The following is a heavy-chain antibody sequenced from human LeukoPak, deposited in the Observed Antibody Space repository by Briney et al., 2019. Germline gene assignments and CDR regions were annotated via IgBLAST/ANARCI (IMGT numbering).Heavy chain of an antibody. D-gene: IGHD3-22*01. CDR2: IGGSGGST. J-gene: IGHJ4*02. CDR3: AKAGVVVHYYFDY. V-gene: IGHV3-23*01. CDR1: GFTFSSYA. Sequence: GGSPRLSCAASGFTFSSYAMSWVRQAPGKGLEWVSAIGGSGGSTYYADSVKGRFTISRDNSKNTLYLQMNSLRAEDAAVYYCAKAGVVVHYYFDYWGQGTLVTVSS.